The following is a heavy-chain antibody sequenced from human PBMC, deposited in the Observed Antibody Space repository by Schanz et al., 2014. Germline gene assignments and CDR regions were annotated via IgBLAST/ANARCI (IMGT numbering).Heavy chain of an antibody. CDR3: ARGGGPEDVFDI. CDR1: GGTFSTYT. J-gene: IGHJ3*02. V-gene: IGHV1-69*02. CDR2: IIPSLGLA. Sequence: QVQLVQSGAEVKKPGSSVKVSCKASGGTFSTYTISWVRQAPGQGLEWMGRIIPSLGLAKYEQKLQDKVTITADKSTITAYMDVSSLRSEDTAVYYCARGGGPEDVFDIWGQGTMLTVSS. D-gene: IGHD2-15*01.